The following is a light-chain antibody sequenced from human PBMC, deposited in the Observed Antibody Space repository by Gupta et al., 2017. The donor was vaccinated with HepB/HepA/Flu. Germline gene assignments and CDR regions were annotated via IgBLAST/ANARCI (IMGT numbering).Light chain of an antibody. V-gene: IGLV1-51*02. CDR2: EDN. CDR3: GTWDSSLTAGV. J-gene: IGLJ3*02. Sequence: SALTQAPSMSAAPGQKVSISCSGSTPTVGNNFVSWYQQLPGTAPKLLIYEDNKRPSGIPDRFSGSKSGTSATLGITGLQTGDEADYYCGTWDSSLTAGVFGGGTKLTVL. CDR1: TPTVGNNF.